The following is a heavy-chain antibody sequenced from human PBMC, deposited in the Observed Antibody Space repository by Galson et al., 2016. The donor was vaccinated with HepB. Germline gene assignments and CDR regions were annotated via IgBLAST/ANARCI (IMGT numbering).Heavy chain of an antibody. Sequence: SLRLSCAASRFTFSSSWMSWVRQAPGKGLEWVANIKQEGGDKNYVDSVKGRFTISSDNAKDSVYLQMNRLTVDDTAVYYCAGGAGWKILVWGRGTQVAVSS. CDR3: AGGAGWKILV. J-gene: IGHJ1*01. CDR1: RFTFSSSW. V-gene: IGHV3-7*01. D-gene: IGHD1-1*01. CDR2: IKQEGGDK.